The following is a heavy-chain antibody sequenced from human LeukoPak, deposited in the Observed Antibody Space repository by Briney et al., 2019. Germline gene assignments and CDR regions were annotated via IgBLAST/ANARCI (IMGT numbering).Heavy chain of an antibody. D-gene: IGHD5-12*01. CDR2: IYYSGST. V-gene: IGHV4-59*01. Sequence: SETLSLTCTVPGGSISSYYWSWLRQPPGKGLEWIGYIYYSGSTNDNPSLKSRVTISVDTSKNQFSLKLSSVTAADTAVYYCARGEGYPYFDYWGQGTLVTVSS. CDR1: GGSISSYY. CDR3: ARGEGYPYFDY. J-gene: IGHJ4*02.